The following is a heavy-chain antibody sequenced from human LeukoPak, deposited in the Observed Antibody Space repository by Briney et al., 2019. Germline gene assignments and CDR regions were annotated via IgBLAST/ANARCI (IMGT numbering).Heavy chain of an antibody. CDR3: AKVLRGYSGYVDDY. D-gene: IGHD5-12*01. V-gene: IGHV3-33*06. J-gene: IGHJ4*02. CDR2: IWYDGSNK. Sequence: GGSLRLSCAASGFTFSSYGMHWVRQAPGKGLEWVAVIWYDGSNKYYADSVKGRFTISRDNSKNTLYLQMNSLRAEDTAVYYCAKVLRGYSGYVDDYWGQGTLVTVSS. CDR1: GFTFSSYG.